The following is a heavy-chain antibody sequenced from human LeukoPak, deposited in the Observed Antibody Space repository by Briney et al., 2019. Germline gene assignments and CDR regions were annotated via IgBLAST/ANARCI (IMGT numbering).Heavy chain of an antibody. CDR3: AGEVVRDVSGVDYTWLDP. CDR1: GFNFNTYG. J-gene: IGHJ5*02. V-gene: IGHV3-33*01. Sequence: GRSLRLSCEASGFNFNTYGMHWVRQTPGKGLEWVAIIWHDGSDEYYADSVKGRFTISRDNSKSLVYLQMDSLRDEDTAVYYCAGEVVRDVSGVDYTWLDPWGQGTLVFVS. D-gene: IGHD2-8*01. CDR2: IWHDGSDE.